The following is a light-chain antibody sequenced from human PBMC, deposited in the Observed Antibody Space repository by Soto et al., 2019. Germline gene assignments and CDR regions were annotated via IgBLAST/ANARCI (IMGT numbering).Light chain of an antibody. Sequence: VMTQSPATLSVSPGELARLPCRASQFIDRYLAWYRQIPGQAPRLLIYDASNRATGIPDRFSGGGSGTDFTLTISSLEPEDFAVYYCQQRSNLPPTFGQGTRLEI. J-gene: IGKJ5*01. V-gene: IGKV3-11*01. CDR2: DAS. CDR1: QFIDRY. CDR3: QQRSNLPPT.